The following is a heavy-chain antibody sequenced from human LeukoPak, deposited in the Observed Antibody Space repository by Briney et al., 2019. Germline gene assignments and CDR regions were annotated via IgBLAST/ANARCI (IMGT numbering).Heavy chain of an antibody. CDR1: GFTFSSYS. J-gene: IGHJ5*02. CDR3: ARRPIAAAGNWFDP. Sequence: GGSLRLSCAASGFTFSSYSMNWVRQAPGKGLEWVSSISSSSSYIYYADSAKGRFTISRDNAKNSLYLQMNSLRAEDTAVYYCARRPIAAAGNWFDPWGQGTLVTVSS. D-gene: IGHD6-13*01. CDR2: ISSSSSYI. V-gene: IGHV3-21*01.